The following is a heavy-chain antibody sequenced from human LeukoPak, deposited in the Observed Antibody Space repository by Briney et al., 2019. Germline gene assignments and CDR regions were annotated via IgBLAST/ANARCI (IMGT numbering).Heavy chain of an antibody. CDR3: ARDYGAGFHYYYYMDV. J-gene: IGHJ6*03. V-gene: IGHV3-21*01. Sequence: PGGSLRLSCAASGFAFRTYSMNWVRQAPGKGLGWVSSISSTSTFIYYADSVKGRFTISRDNAKNSLYLQMDSLRVEDTAVYYCARDYGAGFHYYYYMDVWGKGTTVTVSS. CDR1: GFAFRTYS. D-gene: IGHD4/OR15-4a*01. CDR2: ISSTSTFI.